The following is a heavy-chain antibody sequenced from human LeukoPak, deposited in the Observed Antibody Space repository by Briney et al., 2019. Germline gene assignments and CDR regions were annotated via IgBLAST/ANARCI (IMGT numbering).Heavy chain of an antibody. CDR1: GYTFTAYY. V-gene: IGHV1-2*02. CDR2: INPNSGGT. Sequence: DSVKVSCKASGYTFTAYYMHWVRQAPGQGLEWMGWINPNSGGTNYAQKFQGRVTMTRDTSISTAYMELSRLRSDDTAVYYCARMDLGRNYFDYWGQGTLVTVSS. CDR3: ARMDLGRNYFDY. D-gene: IGHD3/OR15-3a*01. J-gene: IGHJ4*02.